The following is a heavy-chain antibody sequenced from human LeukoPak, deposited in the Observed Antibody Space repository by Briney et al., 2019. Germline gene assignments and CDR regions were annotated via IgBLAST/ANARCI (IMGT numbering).Heavy chain of an antibody. CDR1: GYTFTSYG. J-gene: IGHJ4*02. CDR2: ISAYNGNT. CDR3: ARALRMERWLQLVGY. Sequence: GASVKVSCKASGYTFTSYGISWVRQAPGQGLEWMGWISAYNGNTNYAQKLQGRVTMTTDTSTSTAYMELRSLRSDDTAVYYCARALRMERWLQLVGYWGQGTLVTVSS. V-gene: IGHV1-18*01. D-gene: IGHD5-24*01.